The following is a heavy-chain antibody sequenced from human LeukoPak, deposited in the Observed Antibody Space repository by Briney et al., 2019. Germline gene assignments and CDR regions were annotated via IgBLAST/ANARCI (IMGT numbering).Heavy chain of an antibody. Sequence: SVKVSCKASGGTFSSNAISSVRQAPGQGLEWMGGIIPIFGTANCAQKFQGRVTITTDESTSTAYMELSSLRSEDTAVYYCAIGESIRYYFDYWGQGTLVTVSS. J-gene: IGHJ4*02. CDR2: IIPIFGTA. CDR1: GGTFSSNA. CDR3: AIGESIRYYFDY. D-gene: IGHD3-10*01. V-gene: IGHV1-69*05.